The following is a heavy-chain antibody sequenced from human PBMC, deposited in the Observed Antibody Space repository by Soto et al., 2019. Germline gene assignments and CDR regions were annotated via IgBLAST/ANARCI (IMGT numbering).Heavy chain of an antibody. D-gene: IGHD3-10*01. Sequence: QVQLVQSGAEVKEPGDSVRVSCVASGYTFTAYYIHRVRQAPGQGLEWMGWINPKFGDTTYAQDFQGRVSMTRDMSISTVYMELSRLTSEDTSIYYCARNMDYYYGPGSGNGHGFWGQGTTVTVFS. CDR2: INPKFGDT. V-gene: IGHV1-2*02. J-gene: IGHJ6*02. CDR1: GYTFTAYY. CDR3: ARNMDYYYGPGSGNGHGF.